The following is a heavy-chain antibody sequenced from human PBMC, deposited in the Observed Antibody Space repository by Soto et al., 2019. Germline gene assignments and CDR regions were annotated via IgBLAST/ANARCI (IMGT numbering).Heavy chain of an antibody. CDR2: IKQDGSEK. J-gene: IGHJ6*02. CDR1: GFTFSSYW. CDR3: ARHIFPHYYDSSGYYVGSGYYYYYGMDV. D-gene: IGHD3-22*01. V-gene: IGHV3-7*05. Sequence: GGSLRLSCAASGFTFSSYWMSWVRQAPGKGLEWVANIKQDGSEKYYVDSVKGRFTISRDNAKNSLYLQMNSLRAEDTAVYYCARHIFPHYYDSSGYYVGSGYYYYYGMDVWGQGTTVTVSS.